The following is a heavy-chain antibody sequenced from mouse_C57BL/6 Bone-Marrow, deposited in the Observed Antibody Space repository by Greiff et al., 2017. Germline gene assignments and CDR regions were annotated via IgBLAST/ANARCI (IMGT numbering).Heavy chain of an antibody. V-gene: IGHV1-9*01. Sequence: VQVVESGAELMKPGASVKISCKATGYTFSSYWIEWVKQRPGHGLEWIGEILPGSGSTNYNEKFKGKATFTADTSSNTAYMQLSSLTSEDSAVYYCARNPRYDYAMDYWGQGTSVTVSS. CDR1: GYTFSSYW. J-gene: IGHJ4*01. CDR3: ARNPRYDYAMDY. CDR2: ILPGSGST. D-gene: IGHD2-14*01.